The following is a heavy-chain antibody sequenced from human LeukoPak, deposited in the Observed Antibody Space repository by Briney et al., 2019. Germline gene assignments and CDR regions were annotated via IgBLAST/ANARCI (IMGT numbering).Heavy chain of an antibody. J-gene: IGHJ4*02. CDR3: ARWVGTQLDF. D-gene: IGHD1-14*01. CDR1: GFTFSSSA. CDR2: ISRDGGRV. Sequence: GGSLRLSCAASGFTFSSSAMHWVRQAPGKRLETVSAISRDGGRVYYGDSVKGRFTISRDNSKNTLYLQMGSLRADDMAVYYCARWVGTQLDFWGQGTLVTVSS. V-gene: IGHV3-64*02.